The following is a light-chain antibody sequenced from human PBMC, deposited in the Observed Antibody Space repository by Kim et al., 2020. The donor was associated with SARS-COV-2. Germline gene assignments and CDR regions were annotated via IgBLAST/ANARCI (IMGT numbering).Light chain of an antibody. J-gene: IGKJ4*01. Sequence: SSVSATVGDRAPIACRASQGVSTDLSWYQQKPGKATKLLVYPAATLQSGVPSRFSGSGSGSDFTLTISNLQAEDFATYYCQHSGSFGGGTKVDIK. CDR3: QHSGS. CDR1: QGVSTD. CDR2: PAA. V-gene: IGKV1-9*01.